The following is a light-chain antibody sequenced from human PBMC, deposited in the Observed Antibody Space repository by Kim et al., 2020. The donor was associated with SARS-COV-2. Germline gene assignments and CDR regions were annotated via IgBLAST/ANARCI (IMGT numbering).Light chain of an antibody. Sequence: WSPGEGATLSCRASQSVSRNYLAWYQQRLGQAPRLLIYGTSSRATGIPDRFSGSGSGTDFTLTISRLEPEDFAVYYCQQYSNSLGTFGQGTKLEI. CDR3: QQYSNSLGT. J-gene: IGKJ2*02. CDR1: QSVSRNY. V-gene: IGKV3-20*01. CDR2: GTS.